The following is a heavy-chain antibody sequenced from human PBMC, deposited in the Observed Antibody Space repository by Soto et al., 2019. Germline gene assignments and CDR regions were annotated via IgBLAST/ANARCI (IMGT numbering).Heavy chain of an antibody. CDR3: AKPPYTSSSYDY. Sequence: PGGSLRLSCTASGFTFSTYAMSWVRQAPGKGLEWVSAISGTGGNTYYADSVKGRFTISRDNSKNTLYLQMNSLRADDTAVYYCAKPPYTSSSYDYWGQGTLGTVSS. CDR2: ISGTGGNT. V-gene: IGHV3-23*01. J-gene: IGHJ4*02. CDR1: GFTFSTYA. D-gene: IGHD6-6*01.